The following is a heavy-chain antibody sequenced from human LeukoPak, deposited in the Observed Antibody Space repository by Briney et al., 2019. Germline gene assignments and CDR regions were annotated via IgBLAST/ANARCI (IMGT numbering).Heavy chain of an antibody. V-gene: IGHV4-59*08. CDR1: GGSISSYY. Sequence: SETLSLTCTVSGGSISSYYWSWIRQPPGKGLEWIGYIYYSGSTNYNPSLKSRVTISVDTSKNQFSLKLSSVTAADTAVYYCARGRQLVGYFDYWGQGTLVTVSS. CDR3: ARGRQLVGYFDY. D-gene: IGHD6-13*01. J-gene: IGHJ4*02. CDR2: IYYSGST.